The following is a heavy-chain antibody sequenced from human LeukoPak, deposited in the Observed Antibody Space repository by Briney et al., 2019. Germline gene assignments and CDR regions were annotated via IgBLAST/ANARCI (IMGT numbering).Heavy chain of an antibody. CDR3: ARDEGSGWDY. V-gene: IGHV3-74*01. Sequence: GGSLRLSCAASGFTFSSFWMHWVRQAPGKGLVWVSHTNSDGSTTDYADSVGGRFTISRDNAKNSLYLEMNSLRAEDTAVYFCARDEGSGWDYWGQGTLVTVSS. CDR2: TNSDGSTT. CDR1: GFTFSSFW. J-gene: IGHJ4*02. D-gene: IGHD6-19*01.